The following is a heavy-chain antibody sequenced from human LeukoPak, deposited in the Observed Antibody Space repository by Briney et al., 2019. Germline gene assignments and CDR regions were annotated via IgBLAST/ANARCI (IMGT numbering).Heavy chain of an antibody. J-gene: IGHJ5*02. Sequence: GGSLRLSCSASGFTFSTYWMSWVRQAPGKGLEWVANMRRDGNEIYYLDSVRGRFTISRDNAKNSLYLQMNSLRAEDTAVYYCARGRHYYDSSGYPIWPPLGWFDPWGQGTLVTVSS. CDR2: MRRDGNEI. CDR1: GFTFSTYW. D-gene: IGHD3-22*01. CDR3: ARGRHYYDSSGYPIWPPLGWFDP. V-gene: IGHV3-7*01.